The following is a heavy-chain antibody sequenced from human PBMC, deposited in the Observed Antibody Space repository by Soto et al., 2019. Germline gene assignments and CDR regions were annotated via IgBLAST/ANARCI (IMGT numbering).Heavy chain of an antibody. CDR1: GFTFDDYA. CDR2: ISWNSGSI. D-gene: IGHD6-13*01. CDR3: AKDMSGIAAAASAFDI. Sequence: PGGSLRLSCAASGFTFDDYAMHWVRQAPGKGLEWVSGISWNSGSIGYADSVKGRFTISRDNAKNSLYLQMNSLRADDTALYYCAKDMSGIAAAASAFDIWGQGTMVTVSS. J-gene: IGHJ3*02. V-gene: IGHV3-9*01.